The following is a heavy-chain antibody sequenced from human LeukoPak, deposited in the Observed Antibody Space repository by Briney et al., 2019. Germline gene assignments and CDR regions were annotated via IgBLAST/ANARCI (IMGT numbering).Heavy chain of an antibody. V-gene: IGHV1-2*02. Sequence: ASVKVSCKASGYTFTSYDINWVRQATGQGLEWMGWINPNSGGTNYAQKFQGRVTITRDTSISTAYMELSRLRSDDTAVYYCARPRASAYNWFDPWGQGTLVTVSS. D-gene: IGHD6-25*01. J-gene: IGHJ5*02. CDR3: ARPRASAYNWFDP. CDR1: GYTFTSYD. CDR2: INPNSGGT.